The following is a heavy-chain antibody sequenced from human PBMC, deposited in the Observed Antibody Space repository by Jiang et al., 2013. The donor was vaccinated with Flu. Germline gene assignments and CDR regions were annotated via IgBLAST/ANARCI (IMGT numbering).Heavy chain of an antibody. V-gene: IGHV4-38-2*02. J-gene: IGHJ4*02. CDR3: ARDTGPSGGYDFFDY. Sequence: GSGLVKPSETLSLTCTVSGYSISSGYYWGWIRQPPGKGLEWIGSIYHSGSTYYNPSLKSRVTISVDTSKNQFSLKLSSVTAADTAVYYCARDTGPSGGYDFFDYWGQGTLVTVSS. D-gene: IGHD5-12*01. CDR2: IYHSGST. CDR1: GYSISSGYY.